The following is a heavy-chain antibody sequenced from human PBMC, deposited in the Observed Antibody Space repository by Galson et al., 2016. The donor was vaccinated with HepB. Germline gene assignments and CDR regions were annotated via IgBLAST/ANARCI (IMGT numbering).Heavy chain of an antibody. CDR1: GFNLSDYY. CDR2: IGRSGDSM. J-gene: IGHJ3*01. Sequence: SLRLSCAASGFNLSDYYMNWIRQAPGKGLEWVSYIGRSGDSMLYADSVRGRFTISRDNVKKSLYLQMTNLRAEDTAVYYCARDLPDDSVEYFDVFDLWGQGTMVTVSS. V-gene: IGHV3-11*01. CDR3: ARDLPDDSVEYFDVFDL. D-gene: IGHD4-17*01.